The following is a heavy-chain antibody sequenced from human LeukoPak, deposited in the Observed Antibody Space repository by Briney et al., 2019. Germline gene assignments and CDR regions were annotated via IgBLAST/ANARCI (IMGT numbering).Heavy chain of an antibody. V-gene: IGHV1-18*01. CDR1: GYTFTSYG. D-gene: IGHD3-22*01. Sequence: ASVKVSCKASGYTFTSYGISWVRQAPGEGLEWMGWISAYNGNTNYAQKLQGRVTMTRDTSTSTAYMELRSLRSDDTAVYYCARDSSGYYTSNWFDPWGQGTLVTVSS. J-gene: IGHJ5*02. CDR3: ARDSSGYYTSNWFDP. CDR2: ISAYNGNT.